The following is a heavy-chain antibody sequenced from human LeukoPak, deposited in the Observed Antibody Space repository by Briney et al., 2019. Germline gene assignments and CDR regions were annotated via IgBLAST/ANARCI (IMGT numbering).Heavy chain of an antibody. J-gene: IGHJ4*02. CDR2: IRYDGTNK. D-gene: IGHD4-17*01. CDR3: AKESTHYGGGYFDY. Sequence: GGSLRLSCAASGFTFSSYGMHWVRQAPGKGLEWVAFIRYDGTNKYYADSVKGRFTISRDNSKNTLYLQMNSLRAEDTAVYYCAKESTHYGGGYFDYWGQGTLVTVSS. V-gene: IGHV3-30*02. CDR1: GFTFSSYG.